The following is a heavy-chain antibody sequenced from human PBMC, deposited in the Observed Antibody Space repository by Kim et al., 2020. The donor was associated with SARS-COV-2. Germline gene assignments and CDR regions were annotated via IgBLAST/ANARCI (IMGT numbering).Heavy chain of an antibody. D-gene: IGHD1-26*01. J-gene: IGHJ6*02. CDR3: ARDRVRARANLYYYYGMDV. V-gene: IGHV6-1*01. Sequence: SQTLSLTCAISGDSVSSNSAAWNWIRQSPSRGLEWLGRTYYRSKWYNDYAVSVKSRITINPDTSKNQFSLQLNSVTPEDTAVYYCARDRVRARANLYYYYGMDVWGQGTTVTVSS. CDR1: GDSVSSNSAA. CDR2: TYYRSKWYN.